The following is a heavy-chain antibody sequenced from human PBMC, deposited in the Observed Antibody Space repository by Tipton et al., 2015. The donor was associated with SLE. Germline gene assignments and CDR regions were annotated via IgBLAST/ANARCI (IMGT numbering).Heavy chain of an antibody. D-gene: IGHD5-12*01. V-gene: IGHV3-74*01. CDR1: GFTFSSYS. Sequence: SGFTFSSYSMNWVRQAPGKGLVWVSRINSDGSSTSYADSVKGRFTISRDNAKNTLYLQMNSLRAEDTAVYYCAREHVDIVATSAFDYWGQGTLVTVSS. CDR2: INSDGSST. CDR3: AREHVDIVATSAFDY. J-gene: IGHJ4*02.